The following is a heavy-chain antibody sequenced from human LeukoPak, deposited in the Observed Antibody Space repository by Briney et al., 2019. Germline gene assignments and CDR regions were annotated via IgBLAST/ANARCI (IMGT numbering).Heavy chain of an antibody. Sequence: GASVTVSFTSSGYTFTVYYMHWVRQAPGQGLEWMGWINPNSGGTNYAQKFQGRVTMTRDTSISTAYMELSRLRSDDTAVYYCARDDKGELYADYWGQGTLVTVSS. J-gene: IGHJ4*02. D-gene: IGHD1-26*01. V-gene: IGHV1-2*02. CDR3: ARDDKGELYADY. CDR1: GYTFTVYY. CDR2: INPNSGGT.